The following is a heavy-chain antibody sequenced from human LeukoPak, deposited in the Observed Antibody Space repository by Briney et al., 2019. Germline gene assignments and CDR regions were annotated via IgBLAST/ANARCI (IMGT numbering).Heavy chain of an antibody. V-gene: IGHV3-23*01. CDR3: AKSKEDCCGSFDP. CDR2: ISATTSTT. D-gene: IGHD2-15*01. CDR1: EFSVGSNY. Sequence: GGSLRLSCAASEFSVGSNYMTWVRQSPGKGLEWVSAISATTSTTYYADSVRGRFTISRDISKNTLYLQMNSLRVEDTAVYYCAKSKEDCCGSFDPWGQGTLVTVSS. J-gene: IGHJ5*02.